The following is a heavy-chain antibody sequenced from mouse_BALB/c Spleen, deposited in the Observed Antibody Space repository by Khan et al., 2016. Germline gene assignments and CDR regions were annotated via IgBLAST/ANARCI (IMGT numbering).Heavy chain of an antibody. V-gene: IGHV1S137*01. D-gene: IGHD1-3*01. CDR2: ISTYYGDT. CDR3: AREGLNSDYAMDY. CDR1: GYTFTDYA. J-gene: IGHJ4*01. Sequence: QVQLKESGAELVRPGVSVKISCKGSGYTFTDYAMHWVKQSHAKSLEWIGVISTYYGDTSYNQKFEGKATMTVDKSSSTAYMELARLTSEDSAIYYCAREGLNSDYAMDYWGQGTSVTVSS.